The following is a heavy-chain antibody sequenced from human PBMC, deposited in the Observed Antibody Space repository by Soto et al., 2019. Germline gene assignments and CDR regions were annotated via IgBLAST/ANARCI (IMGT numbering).Heavy chain of an antibody. CDR1: GFTFSSYG. Sequence: GGSLRLSCAASGFTFSSYGMHWVRQATGKWLEWVAVIWYDGSNKYYADSVKGRFTISRDNSKNTLYLQMNSLRAEDTAVYYCARERHSSGYYAHNWFDPWGQGTLVTV. D-gene: IGHD3-22*01. CDR3: ARERHSSGYYAHNWFDP. J-gene: IGHJ5*02. V-gene: IGHV3-33*01. CDR2: IWYDGSNK.